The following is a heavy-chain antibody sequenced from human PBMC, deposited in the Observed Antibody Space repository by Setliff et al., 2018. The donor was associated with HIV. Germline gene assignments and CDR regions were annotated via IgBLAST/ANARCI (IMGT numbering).Heavy chain of an antibody. CDR1: GFTFTNYA. D-gene: IGHD3-22*01. Sequence: GASVKVSCKASGFTFTNYAIHWVRQAPGQRLEWMGWINVDSGNTKYLQDLQGRVTITKDRSASTAYMEVSNLRSEDMAVYYCARERDSNGYQFDYWGPGTLVTVSS. V-gene: IGHV1-3*03. CDR2: INVDSGNT. CDR3: ARERDSNGYQFDY. J-gene: IGHJ4*02.